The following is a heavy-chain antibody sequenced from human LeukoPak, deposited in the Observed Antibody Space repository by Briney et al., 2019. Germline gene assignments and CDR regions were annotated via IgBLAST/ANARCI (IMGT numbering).Heavy chain of an antibody. CDR3: AKDRVCCVVGASGN. CDR1: GFTFSSYS. V-gene: IGHV3-21*04. CDR2: ISSSSSYI. Sequence: GGSLRLSCAASGFTFSSYSMNWVRQAPGKGLEWVSSISSSSSYIFYADSVKGRFTISRDNSKNTLYLQMNSLRAEDTAVYYCAKDRVCCVVGASGNWGQGTLVTVSS. J-gene: IGHJ4*02. D-gene: IGHD1-26*01.